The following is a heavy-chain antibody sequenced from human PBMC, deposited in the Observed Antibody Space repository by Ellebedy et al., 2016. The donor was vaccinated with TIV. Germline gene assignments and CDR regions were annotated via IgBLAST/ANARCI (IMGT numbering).Heavy chain of an antibody. CDR2: IYYSGST. D-gene: IGHD6-19*01. Sequence: MPSETLSLTCTVSGGSISSYYWSWIRQPPGKGLDWIGYIYYSGSTNYIPSLKSRVTIAVDKYKKQISLKLSSVTAADTAVYYCARSSGWDRFDYWGQGTLVTVSS. CDR1: GGSISSYY. J-gene: IGHJ4*02. V-gene: IGHV4-59*01. CDR3: ARSSGWDRFDY.